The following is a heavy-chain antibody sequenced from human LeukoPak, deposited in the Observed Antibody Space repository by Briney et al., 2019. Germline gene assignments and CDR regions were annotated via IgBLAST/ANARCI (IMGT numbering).Heavy chain of an antibody. CDR1: GFTFSSYG. J-gene: IGHJ5*02. CDR3: AKDLYGS. Sequence: PGGSLRLSCAASGFTFSSYGMHWVRQAPGKGLEWEAVISYDGSIKYYADSVKGRFTISRDNSKNTLYLQMNSLRVEDTAVYYCAKDLYGSWGQGTLVTVSS. D-gene: IGHD4-17*01. V-gene: IGHV3-30*18. CDR2: ISYDGSIK.